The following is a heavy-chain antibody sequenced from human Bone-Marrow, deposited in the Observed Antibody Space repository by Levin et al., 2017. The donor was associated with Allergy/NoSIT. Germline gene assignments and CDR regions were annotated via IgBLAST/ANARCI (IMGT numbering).Heavy chain of an antibody. CDR3: AREIPLRLRSPGFDY. D-gene: IGHD4-17*01. J-gene: IGHJ4*02. CDR1: GGTFSTYT. V-gene: IGHV1-69*04. Sequence: RASVKVSCRASGGTFSTYTISWVRQAPGQGLEWMGRIIPIVGVTNYAQKFQGRVTISADKSTSTAYMELSSLKSDDTAVYYCAREIPLRLRSPGFDYWGQGTLVSVSS. CDR2: IIPIVGVT.